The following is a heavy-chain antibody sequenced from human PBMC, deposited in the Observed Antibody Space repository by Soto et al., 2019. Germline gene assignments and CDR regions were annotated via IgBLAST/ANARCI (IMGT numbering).Heavy chain of an antibody. J-gene: IGHJ6*02. CDR3: ARGIEGWYQGRYYYGMDV. CDR1: GGSISSGDYY. V-gene: IGHV4-30-4*02. D-gene: IGHD6-19*01. CDR2: IYYSGST. Sequence: PSETLSLTCTVSGGSISSGDYYWSWILHPPGKGLEWIGYIYYSGSTYYNPSLKSRVTISVDTSKNQFSLKLSSVTAADTAVYYCARGIEGWYQGRYYYGMDVWGQGTTVTVSS.